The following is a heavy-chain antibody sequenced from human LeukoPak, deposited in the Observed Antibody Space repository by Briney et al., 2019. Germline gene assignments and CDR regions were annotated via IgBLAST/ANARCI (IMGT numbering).Heavy chain of an antibody. V-gene: IGHV4-59*10. CDR3: ARASDYYGSGPI. D-gene: IGHD3-10*01. CDR2: IYTSGST. Sequence: SETLSLTCAVYGGSFSGYYWSWIRQPPGKGLEWTGRIYTSGSTNYNPSLKSRVTMSVDTSKNQFSLKLSSVTAADTAVYYCARASDYYGSGPIWGQGTMVTVSS. J-gene: IGHJ3*02. CDR1: GGSFSGYY.